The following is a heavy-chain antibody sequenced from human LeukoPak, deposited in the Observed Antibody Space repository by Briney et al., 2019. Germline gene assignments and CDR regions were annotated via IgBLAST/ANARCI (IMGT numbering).Heavy chain of an antibody. CDR1: GFTFSSYS. Sequence: PGGSLRLSCAASGFTFSSYSMNWVRQAPGKGLEWVSYISSSSSTIYYADSVKGRFTISRDNAKNSLYLQMNSLRAEDTAVYYCASTVVVPAAAYYPFDYWGQGTLVTVSS. CDR3: ASTVVVPAAAYYPFDY. J-gene: IGHJ4*02. CDR2: ISSSSSTI. V-gene: IGHV3-48*01. D-gene: IGHD2-2*01.